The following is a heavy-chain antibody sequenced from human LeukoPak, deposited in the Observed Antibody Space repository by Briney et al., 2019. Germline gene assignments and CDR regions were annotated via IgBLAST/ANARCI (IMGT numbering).Heavy chain of an antibody. V-gene: IGHV1-69*13. Sequence: SVTVSCKASGGTFITYAFSWVRQAPGQGLEWMGGIIPIFGAANYAQKFQGRVTITADESTSTAYMELSSLRSEDTAVYFCARKWLGAFDIWGQGTMVTVSS. D-gene: IGHD6-19*01. J-gene: IGHJ3*02. CDR2: IIPIFGAA. CDR3: ARKWLGAFDI. CDR1: GGTFITYA.